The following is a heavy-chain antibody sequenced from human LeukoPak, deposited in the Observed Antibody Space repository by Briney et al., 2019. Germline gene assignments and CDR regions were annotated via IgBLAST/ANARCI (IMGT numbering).Heavy chain of an antibody. Sequence: PGGSLRLSCAASGFTFSSYAMSWVRQAPGKGLEWVSAISGSGGSTYYADSVKGRFTISRDNAKNSLYLQMNSLRAEDTAVYYCATTLTMVRGVIPFDYWGQGTLVTVSS. D-gene: IGHD3-10*01. CDR2: ISGSGGST. V-gene: IGHV3-23*01. CDR1: GFTFSSYA. CDR3: ATTLTMVRGVIPFDY. J-gene: IGHJ4*02.